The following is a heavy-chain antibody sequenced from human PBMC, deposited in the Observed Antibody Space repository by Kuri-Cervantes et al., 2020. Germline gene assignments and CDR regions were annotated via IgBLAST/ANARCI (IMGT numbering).Heavy chain of an antibody. Sequence: GSLRLSCTVSGGSISSSSYYWGWIRQPPGKGLEWIGTIYYSGSTYYNPSLKSRVTISVDTSKNQFSLKLSSVTAADTAVYYCARVRWFRDDAFDIWGQGTMVTVSS. CDR3: ARVRWFRDDAFDI. CDR2: IYYSGST. D-gene: IGHD3-10*01. CDR1: GGSISSSSYY. J-gene: IGHJ3*02. V-gene: IGHV4-39*07.